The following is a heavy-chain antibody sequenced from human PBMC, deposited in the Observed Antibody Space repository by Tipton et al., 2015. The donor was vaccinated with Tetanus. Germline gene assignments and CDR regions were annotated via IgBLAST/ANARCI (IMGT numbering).Heavy chain of an antibody. CDR2: IYGRGST. Sequence: GLVKPSETLSLSCTVSGGSTHGFYWTWIRQSAGKGLEWIGRIYGRGSTNYNPSLKSRVAMSMDTSRNQFSLTLTSVTVADTAVYFCARANFDFSKKGPFDSWGQGILVIVSA. CDR1: GGSTHGFY. CDR3: ARANFDFSKKGPFDS. D-gene: IGHD3-3*01. J-gene: IGHJ4*02. V-gene: IGHV4-4*07.